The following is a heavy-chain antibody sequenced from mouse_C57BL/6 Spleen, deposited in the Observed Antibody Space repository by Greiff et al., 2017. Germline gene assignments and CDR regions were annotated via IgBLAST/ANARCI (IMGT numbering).Heavy chain of an antibody. CDR1: GYAFSSSW. CDR3: ARAVVAFNYAMDY. J-gene: IGHJ4*01. D-gene: IGHD1-1*01. CDR2: IYPGDGDT. Sequence: QVQLQQSGPELVKPGASVKISCKASGYAFSSSWMNWVKQRPGKGLEWIGRIYPGDGDTNYNVKFKGKATLTADKSSSTAYMQLRSLTSEDSAVYVCARAVVAFNYAMDYWGQGTSVTVSS. V-gene: IGHV1-82*01.